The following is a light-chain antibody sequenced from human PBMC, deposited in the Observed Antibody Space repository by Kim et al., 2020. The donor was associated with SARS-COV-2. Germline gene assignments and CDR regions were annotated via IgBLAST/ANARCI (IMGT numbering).Light chain of an antibody. CDR3: QQRSNSPPFT. Sequence: EIVLTQSPATLSLSPGERATLSCRASQSVSSYLAWYQQKPGQAPRLLIYDASNRATGIPARFSGSGSGTDFTLTISSLEPEDFAIYYCQQRSNSPPFTFG. V-gene: IGKV3-11*01. CDR1: QSVSSY. CDR2: DAS. J-gene: IGKJ3*01.